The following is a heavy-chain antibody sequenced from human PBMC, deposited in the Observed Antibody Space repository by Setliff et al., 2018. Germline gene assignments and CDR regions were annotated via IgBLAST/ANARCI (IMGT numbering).Heavy chain of an antibody. CDR1: GFAFTSYD. CDR2: INNGGVSA. Sequence: GGSLRLSCVTSGFAFTSYDMTWVRQAPGKGLEWVASINNGGVSADYTDSVKGRFTISRDNSRNTLYLQMESLRAEDTAIYYCATSTITTYYFDYWGHGTLVTVSS. J-gene: IGHJ4*01. D-gene: IGHD4-4*01. V-gene: IGHV3-23*01. CDR3: ATSTITTYYFDY.